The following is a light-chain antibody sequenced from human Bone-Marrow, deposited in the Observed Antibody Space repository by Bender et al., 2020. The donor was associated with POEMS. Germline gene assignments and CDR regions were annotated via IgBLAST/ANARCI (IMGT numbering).Light chain of an antibody. CDR1: SIGRNP. CDR2: AYD. V-gene: IGLV1-44*01. CDR3: YTWDDRLNAWL. Sequence: QSVLTQPPSASATPVQRVTISCSSRSIGRNPIIWYQQRPGTAPRLVLYAYDRRPSGVPNRFSASKSGSSASLASSGRQSEAVADYYCYTWDDRLNAWLFGGGTKLTVL. J-gene: IGLJ3*02.